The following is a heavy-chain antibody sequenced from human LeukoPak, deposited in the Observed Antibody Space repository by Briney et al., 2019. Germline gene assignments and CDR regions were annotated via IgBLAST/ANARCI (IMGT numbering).Heavy chain of an antibody. J-gene: IGHJ4*02. CDR1: GGSISRYY. Sequence: LETLSLTSTHPGGSISRYYSSWIRQPPGKGLERMGYIYYSGSTNYNPSIQSRVTISVDTTNNQFSQKLSSVTAADTAVYYCARVYCSGGSCYLDYWGQGTLVTVSS. CDR3: ARVYCSGGSCYLDY. CDR2: IYYSGST. D-gene: IGHD2-15*01. V-gene: IGHV4-59*01.